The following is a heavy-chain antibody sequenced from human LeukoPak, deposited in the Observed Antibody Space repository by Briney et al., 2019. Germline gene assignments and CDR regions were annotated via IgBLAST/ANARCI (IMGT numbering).Heavy chain of an antibody. Sequence: GASVKVSCKASGYTFTSYAMHWVRQAPGQRLEWMGWINAGNDNTKYSQKFQGRVTITRDTSASPAYMELSSLRSEDTAVYYCARDLGYCTGGTCYPNWFDPWGQGTLVTVSS. V-gene: IGHV1-3*01. CDR3: ARDLGYCTGGTCYPNWFDP. J-gene: IGHJ5*02. CDR2: INAGNDNT. CDR1: GYTFTSYA. D-gene: IGHD2-15*01.